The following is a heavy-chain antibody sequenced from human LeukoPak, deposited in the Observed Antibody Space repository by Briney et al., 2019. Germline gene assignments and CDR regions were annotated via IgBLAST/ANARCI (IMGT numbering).Heavy chain of an antibody. Sequence: PGGSLRLSCAASGFPFDNYGMAWVRQAPGKGLEWVSGITWNGGITAYADSVKGRFTISRDNAKNSLYLQMNSLRAEDTALYYCARDGPAAGVELDQWGQGTLVTVSS. D-gene: IGHD6-25*01. J-gene: IGHJ4*02. CDR2: ITWNGGIT. CDR3: ARDGPAAGVELDQ. V-gene: IGHV3-20*04. CDR1: GFPFDNYG.